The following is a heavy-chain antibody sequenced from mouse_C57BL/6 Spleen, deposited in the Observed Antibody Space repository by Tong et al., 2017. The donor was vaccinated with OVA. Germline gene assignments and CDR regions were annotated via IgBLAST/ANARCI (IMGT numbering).Heavy chain of an antibody. D-gene: IGHD1-1*01. Sequence: EVQLQESGGGLVKPGGSLKLSCAASGFTFSDYGMHWVRQAPEKGLEWVAYISSGSSTIYYADTVKGRFTISRDNAKNNLYLQMSHLKSEDTAMYYCAREDYGSSFDYWGQGTTLTVSS. V-gene: IGHV5-17*03. CDR2: ISSGSSTI. J-gene: IGHJ2*01. CDR3: AREDYGSSFDY. CDR1: GFTFSDYG.